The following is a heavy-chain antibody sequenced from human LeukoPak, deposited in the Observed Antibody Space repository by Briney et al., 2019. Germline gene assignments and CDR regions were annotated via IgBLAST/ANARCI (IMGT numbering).Heavy chain of an antibody. J-gene: IGHJ4*02. D-gene: IGHD6-19*01. V-gene: IGHV4-59*01. CDR1: GGSISSYY. Sequence: PSETLSLTCTVSGGSISSYYWSWIRQPPGKGLEWIGYIYYSGSTNYNPSLKSRVTISVDTSKNQFSLKLSSVTAADTAVYYCARASGRGSSGWYNPLYFDYWGQGTLVTVSS. CDR3: ARASGRGSSGWYNPLYFDY. CDR2: IYYSGST.